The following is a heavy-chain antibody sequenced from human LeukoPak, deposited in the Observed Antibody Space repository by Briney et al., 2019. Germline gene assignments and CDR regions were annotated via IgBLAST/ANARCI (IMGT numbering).Heavy chain of an antibody. V-gene: IGHV3-21*01. D-gene: IGHD1-26*01. CDR3: AREPHGGELLFDY. CDR2: ISSSSSYI. J-gene: IGHJ4*02. CDR1: GFTFSSYS. Sequence: GGSLRLSCAASGFTFSSYSMNWVRQAPGKGLEWVSSISSSSSYIYYADSVKGRFTISRDNAKNSLYLRMNSLRAEDTAVYYCAREPHGGELLFDYWGQGTLVTVSS.